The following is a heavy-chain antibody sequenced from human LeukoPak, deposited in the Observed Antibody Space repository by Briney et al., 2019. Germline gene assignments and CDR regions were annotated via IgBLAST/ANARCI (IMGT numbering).Heavy chain of an antibody. J-gene: IGHJ4*02. CDR2: IYHSGST. CDR1: GGSIGSGGYS. Sequence: SETLSLTCAVSGGSIGSGGYSWSWIRQPPGKGLERIGYIYHSGSTYYNPSLKSRVTISVDRSKNQFSLKLSSVTAADTAVYYCARGIHGDYKLTFFDYWGQGTLVTVSS. D-gene: IGHD4-17*01. CDR3: ARGIHGDYKLTFFDY. V-gene: IGHV4-30-2*01.